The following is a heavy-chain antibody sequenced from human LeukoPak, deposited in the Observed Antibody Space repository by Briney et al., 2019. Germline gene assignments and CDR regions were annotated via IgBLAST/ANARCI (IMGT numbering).Heavy chain of an antibody. CDR3: ARDSYVGYDSSGYYLFDY. D-gene: IGHD3-22*01. CDR1: GFTFSSYS. Sequence: PGGSLRLSCAASGFTFSSYSMNWVRQAPGEGLEWVSYISSSSSTIYYADSVKGRFTISRDNAKNSLYLQMNSLRDEDTAVYYCARDSYVGYDSSGYYLFDYWGQGTLVTVSS. CDR2: ISSSSSTI. V-gene: IGHV3-48*02. J-gene: IGHJ4*02.